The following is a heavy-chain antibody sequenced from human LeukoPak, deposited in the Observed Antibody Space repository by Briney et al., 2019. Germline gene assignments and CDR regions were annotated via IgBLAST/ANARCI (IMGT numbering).Heavy chain of an antibody. CDR3: AREMTTVTTLEY. J-gene: IGHJ4*02. CDR1: GFTVSSNY. Sequence: PGGSLRLSCAASGFTVSSNYMSWVRQAPGKGLEWVSVIYSGGSTYYADSVKGRFTISRDNAKNSLYLQMNSLRAEDTAVYYCAREMTTVTTLEYWGQGTLVTVAS. D-gene: IGHD4-17*01. CDR2: IYSGGST. V-gene: IGHV3-66*01.